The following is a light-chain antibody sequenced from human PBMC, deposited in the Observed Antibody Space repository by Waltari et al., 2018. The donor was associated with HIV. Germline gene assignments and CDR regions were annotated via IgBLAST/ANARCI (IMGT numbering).Light chain of an antibody. CDR1: SAPVGNP. V-gene: IGLV1-47*01. CDR3: AAWDDILSGWV. J-gene: IGLJ3*02. Sequence: QSVLTQPPSASGTPGQRVTISCSGSSAPVGNPVYWYQQLPGTAPKVLIYRDNQRPSGVPDRFSGSRSGTSASLDVSGLRSEDEANYFCAAWDDILSGWVFGGGTKLTVL. CDR2: RDN.